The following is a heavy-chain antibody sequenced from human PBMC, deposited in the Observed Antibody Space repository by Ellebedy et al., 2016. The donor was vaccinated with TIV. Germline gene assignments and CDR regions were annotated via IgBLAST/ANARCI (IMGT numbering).Heavy chain of an antibody. J-gene: IGHJ4*02. V-gene: IGHV3-48*04. D-gene: IGHD3-10*01. Sequence: GESLKISXEASGSTLSRYAMNWVRQAPGKGLEWVSYISISSSNIHYAESVKGRFTISRDNAKYTVYMQMNSLRGEDTAVYYCGRDYYGSVDYWGQGTLVTVSS. CDR2: ISISSSNI. CDR1: GSTLSRYA. CDR3: GRDYYGSVDY.